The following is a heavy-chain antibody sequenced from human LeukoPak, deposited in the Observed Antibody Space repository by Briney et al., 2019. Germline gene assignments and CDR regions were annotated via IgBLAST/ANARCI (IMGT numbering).Heavy chain of an antibody. V-gene: IGHV3-30*02. CDR3: TTDVPLGYCSSTSCYTNFDY. CDR1: GFTFSSYG. Sequence: GGSLRLSCAASGFTFSSYGMHWVRQAPGKGLEWVAFIRYDGSNKYYADSVKGRFTISRDNAKNSLYLQMNSLRAEDTAVYYCTTDVPLGYCSSTSCYTNFDYWGQGTLVTVSS. CDR2: IRYDGSNK. D-gene: IGHD2-2*02. J-gene: IGHJ4*02.